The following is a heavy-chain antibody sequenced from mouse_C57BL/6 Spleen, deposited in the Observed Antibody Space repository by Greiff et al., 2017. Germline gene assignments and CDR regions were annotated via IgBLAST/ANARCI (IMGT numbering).Heavy chain of an antibody. Sequence: QVQLQQPGAELVRPGSSVKLSCKASGYTFTSYWMHWVKQRPIQGLEWIGNIDPSDSETHYNQKFKDKATLTVDKSSSTAYMQLSSLTSEDSAVYYCARGSSYVEAWFAYWGQGTLVTVSA. CDR1: GYTFTSYW. D-gene: IGHD1-1*01. CDR2: IDPSDSET. CDR3: ARGSSYVEAWFAY. J-gene: IGHJ3*01. V-gene: IGHV1-52*01.